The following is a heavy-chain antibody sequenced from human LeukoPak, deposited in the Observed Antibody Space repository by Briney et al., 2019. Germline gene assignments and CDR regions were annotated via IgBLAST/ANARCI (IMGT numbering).Heavy chain of an antibody. CDR3: ARCGTPNNYYGYGVDV. D-gene: IGHD1-26*01. V-gene: IGHV3-11*03. CDR2: ISVSGSYT. J-gene: IGHJ6*02. CDR1: GFTFSDYY. Sequence: GGSLRLSCAASGFTFSDYYMSWIRQAPGKGLEWISYISVSGSYTNYADSVRGRFTISRDNAKNSLYLQMISLRAEDTAVYYCARCGTPNNYYGYGVDVWGQGTTVIVSS.